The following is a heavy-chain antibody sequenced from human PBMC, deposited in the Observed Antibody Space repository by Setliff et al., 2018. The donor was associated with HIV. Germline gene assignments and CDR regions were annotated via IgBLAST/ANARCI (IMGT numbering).Heavy chain of an antibody. CDR2: IIPIFGTP. D-gene: IGHD3-22*01. CDR3: ARWREDRRDFDY. Sequence: SVKVSCKASGGTFSSFAISWVRQAPGQGLEWLGRIIPIFGTPNYAQKFQGRVTITADKSTSTAYMELSSLRSEDTAVYYCARWREDRRDFDYWGQGTLVTVSS. V-gene: IGHV1-69*06. J-gene: IGHJ4*02. CDR1: GGTFSSFA.